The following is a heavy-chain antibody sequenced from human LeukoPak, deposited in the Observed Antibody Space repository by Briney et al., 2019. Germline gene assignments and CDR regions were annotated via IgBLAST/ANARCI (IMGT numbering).Heavy chain of an antibody. V-gene: IGHV3-7*01. CDR1: GFTFSSYW. Sequence: GGSLRLSCAASGFTFSSYWMSWVRQAPGKGLEWVANIKQDGSEKYYVDSVKGRFTISRDNAKNSLYLQMNRLRAEDTAVYYCARGGYSSSWPNLNWFDPWGKGTLVTVSS. J-gene: IGHJ5*02. CDR2: IKQDGSEK. D-gene: IGHD6-13*01. CDR3: ARGGYSSSWPNLNWFDP.